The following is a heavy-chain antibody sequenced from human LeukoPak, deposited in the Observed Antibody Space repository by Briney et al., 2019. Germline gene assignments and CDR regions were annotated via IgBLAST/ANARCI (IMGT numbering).Heavy chain of an antibody. V-gene: IGHV4-59*06. J-gene: IGHJ3*02. CDR1: GGSISSYY. CDR3: ARGRASGAFDI. Sequence: SETLSLTCTVSGGSISSYYWSWIRQHPGKGLEWIGYIYCSGSTYYNPSLKSRVTISVDTSKNQFSLKLSSVTAADTAVYYCARGRASGAFDIWGQGTMVTVSS. D-gene: IGHD1-26*01. CDR2: IYCSGST.